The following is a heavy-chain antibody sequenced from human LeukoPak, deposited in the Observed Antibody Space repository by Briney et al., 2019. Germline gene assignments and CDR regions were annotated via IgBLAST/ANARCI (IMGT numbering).Heavy chain of an antibody. CDR2: IRQDGSEK. V-gene: IGHV3-7*01. Sequence: GGSLRLSCAASGFTLSNYWMNWVRQAPGKWLEWVANIRQDGSEKYYVDSVKGRFTISRDNAKNSLYLQMNSLRAEDSAVYYCAKDQIIARLDFWSGPEDYWGQGTLVTVSS. CDR1: GFTLSNYW. CDR3: AKDQIIARLDFWSGPEDY. D-gene: IGHD3-3*01. J-gene: IGHJ4*02.